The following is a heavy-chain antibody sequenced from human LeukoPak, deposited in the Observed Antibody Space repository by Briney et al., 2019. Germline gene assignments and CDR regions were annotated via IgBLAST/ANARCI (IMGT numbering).Heavy chain of an antibody. J-gene: IGHJ5*02. Sequence: SVKVSCKASGYTFTSYGISWVRQAPGQGLEWMGRIIPILGIANYAQKFQGRVTITADKSTSTAYMELSSLRSEDTAVYYCARDMNWFDPWGQGTLVTVSS. CDR1: GYTFTSYG. CDR3: ARDMNWFDP. CDR2: IIPILGIA. V-gene: IGHV1-69*04.